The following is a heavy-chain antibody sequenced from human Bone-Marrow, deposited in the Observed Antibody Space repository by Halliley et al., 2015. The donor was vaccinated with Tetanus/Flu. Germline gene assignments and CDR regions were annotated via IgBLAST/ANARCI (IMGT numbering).Heavy chain of an antibody. V-gene: IGHV4-59*01. CDR2: IHYTGTP. J-gene: IGHJ4*02. D-gene: IGHD6-13*01. CDR3: AAAPNLNYFDF. Sequence: MGLEWIAMIHYTGTPHLNPPLNGRVSISMDTSKNQFSLKRSPVTTADTAVYYCAAAPNLNYFDFWGQGTLVSVSS.